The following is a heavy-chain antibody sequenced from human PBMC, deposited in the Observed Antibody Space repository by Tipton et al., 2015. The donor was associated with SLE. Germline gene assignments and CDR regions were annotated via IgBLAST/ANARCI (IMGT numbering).Heavy chain of an antibody. CDR1: GASISSGDYH. J-gene: IGHJ3*02. Sequence: TLSLTCTVSGASISSGDYHWSWIRQPPGKGLEWIGYIYYSGSTNYNPSLKSRVTISVDTSKNQFSLKLSSVTAADTAVYYCARTYYDILTGYPQDAFDIWGQGTMVTVSS. CDR2: IYYSGST. CDR3: ARTYYDILTGYPQDAFDI. V-gene: IGHV4-61*08. D-gene: IGHD3-9*01.